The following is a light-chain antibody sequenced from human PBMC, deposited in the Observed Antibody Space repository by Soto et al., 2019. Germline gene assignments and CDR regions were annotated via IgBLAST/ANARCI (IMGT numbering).Light chain of an antibody. V-gene: IGKV1-39*01. Sequence: DIQMTQSPSSLSASVGDRVTITCRASQRISSYLNWYQQKPGKAPKLLIYAASSLQSGVPSRFSGSGSGTDFTLTISSLQPEDFATYYCQQSYSTRQGTFGPGTKVDIK. CDR1: QRISSY. CDR3: QQSYSTRQGT. CDR2: AAS. J-gene: IGKJ3*01.